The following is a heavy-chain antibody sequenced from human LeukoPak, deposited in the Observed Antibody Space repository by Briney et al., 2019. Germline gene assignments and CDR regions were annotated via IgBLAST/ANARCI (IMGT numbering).Heavy chain of an antibody. D-gene: IGHD3-9*01. J-gene: IGHJ4*02. V-gene: IGHV3-15*01. Sequence: GGSLRLSCAVSGFNFNDAWMSWVRQAPGKGLEWVGRLKSRGGGETADYSAPVKGRFTVSRDDSQNTLYLQMNSLKIEDTAVYYCAKVHGWILTGYFDYWGQGTLVTVSS. CDR2: LKSRGGGETA. CDR1: GFNFNDAW. CDR3: AKVHGWILTGYFDY.